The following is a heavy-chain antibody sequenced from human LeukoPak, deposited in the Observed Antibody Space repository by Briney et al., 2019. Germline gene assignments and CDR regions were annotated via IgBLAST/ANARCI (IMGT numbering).Heavy chain of an antibody. V-gene: IGHV1-69*06. CDR3: ARTYQLLYPGYLDY. D-gene: IGHD2-2*02. J-gene: IGHJ4*02. Sequence: ASVKVSCKASGYTFTSYGISWVRQAPGQGLEWMGGIIPIFGTANYAQKFQGRVTITADKSTSTAYMELSSLRSEDTAVYYCARTYQLLYPGYLDYWGQGTLVTVSS. CDR2: IIPIFGTA. CDR1: GYTFTSYG.